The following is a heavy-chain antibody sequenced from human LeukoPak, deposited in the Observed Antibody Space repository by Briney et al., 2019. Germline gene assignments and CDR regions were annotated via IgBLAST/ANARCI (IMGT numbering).Heavy chain of an antibody. CDR3: AKHDNGADS. D-gene: IGHD1-1*01. J-gene: IGHJ4*02. V-gene: IGHV3-23*01. CDR2: ISGSGDDT. CDR1: GITFSTHA. Sequence: GGSLRLSCAASGITFSTHAMSWVRQAPGRGLEWVSAISGSGDDTKYADSVKGRFTISRDNSNNTLFLQMNSLRAEDTAVYFCAKHDNGADSWGQGTLVTVSS.